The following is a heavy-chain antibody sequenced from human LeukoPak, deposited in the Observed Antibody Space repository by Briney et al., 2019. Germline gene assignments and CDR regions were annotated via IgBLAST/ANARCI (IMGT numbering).Heavy chain of an antibody. Sequence: GGSLRLSCVASGFTFNTYPMSWVRQAPGKGLEWVSTIRDSGGNTYYADSVKGRFTISRDTSKNTLYLQMNSLTAEDTAVYYCARDRDSSGYPYFDYWGQGTLVTVSS. J-gene: IGHJ4*02. D-gene: IGHD3-22*01. CDR1: GFTFNTYP. CDR2: IRDSGGNT. CDR3: ARDRDSSGYPYFDY. V-gene: IGHV3-23*01.